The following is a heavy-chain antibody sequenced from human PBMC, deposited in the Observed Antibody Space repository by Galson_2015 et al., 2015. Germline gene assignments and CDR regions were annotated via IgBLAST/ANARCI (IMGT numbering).Heavy chain of an antibody. CDR2: IKKDGSEN. Sequence: SLRLSCEASGFTLSSYWMSWVRQAPGKGLEWVTNIKKDGSENYYVDSVKGRFTISRDNANNSLYLQMNSLRAEDTAVYYCARYQGAGATRTYYYYYGMDVWGQGTTVTVSS. D-gene: IGHD1-26*01. CDR3: ARYQGAGATRTYYYYYGMDV. CDR1: GFTLSSYW. J-gene: IGHJ6*02. V-gene: IGHV3-7*03.